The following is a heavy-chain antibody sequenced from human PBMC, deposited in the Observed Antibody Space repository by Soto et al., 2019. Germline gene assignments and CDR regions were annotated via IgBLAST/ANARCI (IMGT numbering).Heavy chain of an antibody. CDR1: GYKFSSYG. Sequence: QVQLVQGGAEVKKPGASVKVSCKASGYKFSSYGISWVRQAPGQGLEWMGWISAYTGNTNYAQKLQGRVTMTTDTSTSTAYMELRSLRSDDMAVYYCARDPKDGYPANGMDVWGQGTTVTVSS. CDR3: ARDPKDGYPANGMDV. V-gene: IGHV1-18*03. J-gene: IGHJ6*02. D-gene: IGHD2-21*01. CDR2: ISAYTGNT.